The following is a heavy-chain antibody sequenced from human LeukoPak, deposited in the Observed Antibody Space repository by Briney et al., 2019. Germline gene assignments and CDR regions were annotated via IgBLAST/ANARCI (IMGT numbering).Heavy chain of an antibody. V-gene: IGHV3-9*01. CDR1: GFTFSSYW. J-gene: IGHJ6*02. CDR2: ISWDSGSK. CDR3: AKAIAVAGTDYYYGMDV. D-gene: IGHD6-19*01. Sequence: GGSLRLSCAASGFTFSSYWMHWVRQAPGKGLEWVSGISWDSGSKGYADSVKGRFTISRDNARNSLYLQMNSLRAEDTALYFCAKAIAVAGTDYYYGMDVWGQGTTVTVSS.